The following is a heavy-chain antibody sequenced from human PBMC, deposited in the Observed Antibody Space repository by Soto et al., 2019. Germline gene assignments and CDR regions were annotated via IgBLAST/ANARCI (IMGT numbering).Heavy chain of an antibody. J-gene: IGHJ6*02. CDR3: ARDAPSDSSSSREAFYGMDV. Sequence: ASVKVSCKASGYTFTGYYMHWVRQAPGQGLEWMGWINPNSGGTNYAQKFQGWVTMTRDTSISTAYMELSRLRSDDTAVYYCARDAPSDSSSSREAFYGMDVWGQGTTVTVSS. CDR1: GYTFTGYY. V-gene: IGHV1-2*04. CDR2: INPNSGGT. D-gene: IGHD6-6*01.